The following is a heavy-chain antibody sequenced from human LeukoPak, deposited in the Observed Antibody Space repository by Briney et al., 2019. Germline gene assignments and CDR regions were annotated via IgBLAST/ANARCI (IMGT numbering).Heavy chain of an antibody. CDR3: AKQYTTLATYFDY. CDR2: IYYSGST. Sequence: SETLSLTCTVSGDSISGYYWSWIRQPPGKGLEWIGYIYYSGSTNYNPSLKSRVTILVDTSKNQFSLKLSSVTAADTAVYYCAKQYTTLATYFDYWGQGTLVTVSS. CDR1: GDSISGYY. D-gene: IGHD1-1*01. V-gene: IGHV4-59*08. J-gene: IGHJ4*02.